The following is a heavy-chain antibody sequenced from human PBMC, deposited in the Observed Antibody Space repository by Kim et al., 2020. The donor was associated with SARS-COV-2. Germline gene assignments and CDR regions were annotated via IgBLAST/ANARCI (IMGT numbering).Heavy chain of an antibody. Sequence: SETLSLTCTVSTDSLGRGTYYWTWIRQPPGKGLEWIGYIHYGGSAKYKSSLQSRLTMSVDTSNSHFSLKLRSVTAADTAVYYCARGYCSNGLCASFDSWGQGILVTVSS. J-gene: IGHJ4*02. D-gene: IGHD2-8*01. CDR1: TDSLGRGTYY. CDR2: IHYGGSA. CDR3: ARGYCSNGLCASFDS. V-gene: IGHV4-61*03.